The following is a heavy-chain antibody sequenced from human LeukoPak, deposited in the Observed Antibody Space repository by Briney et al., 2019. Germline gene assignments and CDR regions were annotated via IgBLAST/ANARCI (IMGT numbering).Heavy chain of an antibody. Sequence: GASVKVSCKASGYTFTSNYMHWVRQAPGQGLEGMGIIHPSGGNTNYAQKFQGRVAMARDTSTSTVYMELSSLRSEDTAIYYGARDCSSTRCQGPVFDNWGQGTLVTVSS. CDR2: IHPSGGNT. D-gene: IGHD2-2*01. V-gene: IGHV1-46*01. J-gene: IGHJ4*02. CDR1: GYTFTSNY. CDR3: ARDCSSTRCQGPVFDN.